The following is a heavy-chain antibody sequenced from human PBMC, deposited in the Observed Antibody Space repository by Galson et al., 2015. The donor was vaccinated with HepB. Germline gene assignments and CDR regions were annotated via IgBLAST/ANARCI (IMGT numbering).Heavy chain of an antibody. CDR1: GGSISSGDYY. V-gene: IGHV4-61*08. D-gene: IGHD5-18*01. Sequence: SETLSLTCTVSGGSISSGDYYWSWIRQPPGKGLEWIGYISYSGSTNYNPSLKSRVTISVDTSKNQFSLRLSSVTAADTAVYYCARELTSYASYYFDYWGQGALVIVSS. J-gene: IGHJ4*02. CDR3: ARELTSYASYYFDY. CDR2: ISYSGST.